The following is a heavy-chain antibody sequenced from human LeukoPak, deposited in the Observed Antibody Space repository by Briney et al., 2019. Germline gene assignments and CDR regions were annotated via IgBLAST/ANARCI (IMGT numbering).Heavy chain of an antibody. CDR3: ARRPLWGVTAALDS. V-gene: IGHV4-4*02. CDR2: IHYSGNS. D-gene: IGHD2-2*01. CDR1: GGSISSTNW. J-gene: IGHJ4*02. Sequence: PSETLSLTCAVSGGSISSTNWWSWVRQSPGKGLEWIGEIHYSGNSHYNPSLHGRVTMSLDKSRNHFSLNLTSLTAADTAVYFCARRPLWGVTAALDSWGQGTLVSVSS.